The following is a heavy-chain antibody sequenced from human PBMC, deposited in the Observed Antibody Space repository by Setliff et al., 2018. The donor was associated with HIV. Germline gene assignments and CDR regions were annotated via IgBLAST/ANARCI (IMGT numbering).Heavy chain of an antibody. CDR2: ILPLNGIT. J-gene: IGHJ5*02. V-gene: IGHV1-69*10. CDR3: SRGPSRILEAAKETA. CDR1: GNTFKSLA. Sequence: SVKVSCKASGNTFKSLAFNWMRQAPGQGLEWVGGILPLNGITNYAQKFRDRVTITADKSTTTAYMELRGLRPQDTAFYFCSRGPSRILEAAKETAWGQGTLVTVSS. D-gene: IGHD2-15*01.